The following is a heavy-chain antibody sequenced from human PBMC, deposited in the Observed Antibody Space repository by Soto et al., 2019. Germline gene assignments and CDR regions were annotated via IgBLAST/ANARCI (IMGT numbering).Heavy chain of an antibody. CDR1: GGSISSYY. Sequence: SETLSLTCTVSGGSISSYYWNWIRQSPGKGLEWIASLDYSGTTNYNPSLKSRTTTSVDPSKKQFSLKMRSVTAADTAVYYCARDSFPPYSSSSKGFDYWGQGSLVTVPQ. D-gene: IGHD6-6*01. CDR3: ARDSFPPYSSSSKGFDY. J-gene: IGHJ4*02. CDR2: LDYSGTT. V-gene: IGHV4-59*01.